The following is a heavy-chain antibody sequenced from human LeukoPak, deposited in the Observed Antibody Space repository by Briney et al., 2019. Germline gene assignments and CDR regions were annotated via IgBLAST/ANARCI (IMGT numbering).Heavy chain of an antibody. CDR1: GGSISSSSYY. V-gene: IGHV4-39*01. CDR3: ARYSSSWYDYAFDY. J-gene: IGHJ4*02. D-gene: IGHD6-13*01. CDR2: IYYSGST. Sequence: PSETLSLTCTVSGGSISSSSYYWGWIRQPPGKGLEWIGSIYYSGSTYYNPSLKSRVTISVDTSKNQFSLKLSSVTAADTAVYYCARYSSSWYDYAFDYWGQGTLVTVSS.